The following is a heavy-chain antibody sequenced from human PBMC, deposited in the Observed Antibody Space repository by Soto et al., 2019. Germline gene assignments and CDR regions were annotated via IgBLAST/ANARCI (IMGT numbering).Heavy chain of an antibody. CDR3: ARRIDDFWSGYSRSPEYYFDY. CDR2: IYYSGST. Sequence: PSETHSLTSTVSGGSSISYYWSWIRQPTGKGLEWIGYIYYSGSTNYNPSLKSRVTISVDTSKNQFSLKLSSVTAADTAVYYCARRIDDFWSGYSRSPEYYFDYWGQGTLVTVSS. J-gene: IGHJ4*02. D-gene: IGHD3-3*01. V-gene: IGHV4-59*08. CDR1: GGSSISYY.